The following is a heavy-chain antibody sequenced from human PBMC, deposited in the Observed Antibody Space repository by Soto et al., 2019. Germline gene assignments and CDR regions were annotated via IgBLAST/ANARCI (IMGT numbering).Heavy chain of an antibody. Sequence: GGSLRLSCAASGFTFSSYGMHCVRQAPGKGLEWVAVISYDGSNKYYADSVKGRFTISRDNSKNTLYLQMNSLRAEDTAVYYCAKGGFYCSGGSCYPRNYYGMDVWGQGTTVTSP. J-gene: IGHJ6*02. V-gene: IGHV3-30*18. D-gene: IGHD2-15*01. CDR3: AKGGFYCSGGSCYPRNYYGMDV. CDR2: ISYDGSNK. CDR1: GFTFSSYG.